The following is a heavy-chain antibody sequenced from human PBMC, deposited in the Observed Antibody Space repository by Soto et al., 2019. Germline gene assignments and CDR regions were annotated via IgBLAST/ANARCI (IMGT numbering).Heavy chain of an antibody. V-gene: IGHV5-51*01. CDR2: IYPGDSDT. J-gene: IGHJ5*02. CDR3: ARLALGNWFDP. D-gene: IGHD3-10*01. Sequence: GESLKLSCKGSGYRFTSYWIGWVRPVPGKGLEWMGIIYPGDSDTRYSPSFQGQVTISADKTISTAYLQWSSLKASDTAMYYCARLALGNWFDPWGQGTLVTVSS. CDR1: GYRFTSYW.